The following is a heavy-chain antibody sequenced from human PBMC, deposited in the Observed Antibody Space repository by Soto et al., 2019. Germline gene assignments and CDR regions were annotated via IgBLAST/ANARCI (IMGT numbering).Heavy chain of an antibody. D-gene: IGHD6-6*01. Sequence: ASVKVSCKASGYTFTSYAMHWVRQAPGQRLEWMGWINAGNGNTKYSQKFQGRVTITRDTSASTAYMELSSLRSEDTAVYYCAMGTEQLAPGGYYYYGMDVWGQGTTVTVSS. CDR3: AMGTEQLAPGGYYYYGMDV. V-gene: IGHV1-3*01. J-gene: IGHJ6*02. CDR2: INAGNGNT. CDR1: GYTFTSYA.